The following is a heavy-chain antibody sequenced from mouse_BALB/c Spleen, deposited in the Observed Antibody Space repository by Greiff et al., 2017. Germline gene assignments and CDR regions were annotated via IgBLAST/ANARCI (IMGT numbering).Heavy chain of an antibody. CDR1: GFSLTGYG. V-gene: IGHV2-6-7*01. Sequence: QVQLKESGPGLVAPSQSLSITCPVSGFSLTGYGVNWVRQPPGKGLEWLGMIWGDGSTDYNSALKSRLSISKDNSKSQVFLKMNSLQTDDTARYYCARDRGYDTFAYWGQGTLVTVSA. CDR2: IWGDGST. D-gene: IGHD2-14*01. J-gene: IGHJ3*01. CDR3: ARDRGYDTFAY.